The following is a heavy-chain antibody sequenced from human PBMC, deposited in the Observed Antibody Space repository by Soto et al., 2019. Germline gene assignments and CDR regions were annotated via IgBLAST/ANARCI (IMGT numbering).Heavy chain of an antibody. V-gene: IGHV3-30-3*01. CDR1: GFTFSSYA. CDR3: AKDTLMLASGAFDI. J-gene: IGHJ3*02. Sequence: GGSLRLSCAASGFTFSSYAMHWVRQAPGKGLEWVSGISYDRSNKYYADSVKGRFTISRDNAKNSLYLQMNSLRAEDTALYYCAKDTLMLASGAFDIWGQGTMVTVSS. CDR2: ISYDRSNK. D-gene: IGHD2-8*01.